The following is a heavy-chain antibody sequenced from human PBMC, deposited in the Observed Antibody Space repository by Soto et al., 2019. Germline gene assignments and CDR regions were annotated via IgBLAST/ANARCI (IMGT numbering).Heavy chain of an antibody. D-gene: IGHD2-2*01. CDR1: GFTFSSYA. CDR3: AKAGGSSTSNWFDP. CDR2: ISTSGGST. V-gene: IGHV3-23*01. J-gene: IGHJ5*02. Sequence: GGSLRLSCAASGFTFSSYAMHWVRQAPGKGLECVSSISTSGGSTYYANPVKGRFTISRDNSKNTLYLQVNSLRAEDTAVYYCAKAGGSSTSNWFDPWGHGTLVTVSS.